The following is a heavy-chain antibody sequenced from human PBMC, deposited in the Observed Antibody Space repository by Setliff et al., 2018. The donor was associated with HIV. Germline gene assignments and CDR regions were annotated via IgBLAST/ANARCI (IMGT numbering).Heavy chain of an antibody. Sequence: PSETLSLTCTVSGGSISSHYWSWIRQPPGKGLEWVGPIYYTGIPTYNPSLKSRVTISVDTSKNQFSLKLSSVTAADTAVYYCARDLRPDGFPDYWGQGTLVTVSS. CDR1: GGSISSHY. J-gene: IGHJ4*02. CDR3: ARDLRPDGFPDY. V-gene: IGHV4-59*11. CDR2: IYYTGIP. D-gene: IGHD3-10*01.